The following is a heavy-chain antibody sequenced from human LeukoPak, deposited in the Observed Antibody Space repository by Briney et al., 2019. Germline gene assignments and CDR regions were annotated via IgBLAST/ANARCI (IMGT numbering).Heavy chain of an antibody. Sequence: PSETLSLTCTVSGGSISGSSYYWGWIRQPPGQGLEWIGSIYYSGSTYYNPSLKSRVTISVDTSKNQFSLKLNSVTATDTAVYYCARHYEPWGQGTLVTVSS. J-gene: IGHJ4*02. CDR1: GGSISGSSYY. V-gene: IGHV4-39*01. CDR3: ARHYEP. CDR2: IYYSGST. D-gene: IGHD3-16*01.